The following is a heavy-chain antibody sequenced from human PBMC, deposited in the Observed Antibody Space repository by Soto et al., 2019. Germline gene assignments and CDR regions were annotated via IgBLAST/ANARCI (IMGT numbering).Heavy chain of an antibody. CDR1: GGTFSSYA. J-gene: IGHJ6*02. Sequence: SVKVSCKASGGTFSSYAISWVRQAPGQGLEWMGGIIPIFGTANYAQKFQGRVTITADESTSTAYMELSSLRSEDTAVYYCARGKMTTVTLYYYYGMDVWGQGTTVTVSS. D-gene: IGHD4-4*01. CDR3: ARGKMTTVTLYYYYGMDV. CDR2: IIPIFGTA. V-gene: IGHV1-69*13.